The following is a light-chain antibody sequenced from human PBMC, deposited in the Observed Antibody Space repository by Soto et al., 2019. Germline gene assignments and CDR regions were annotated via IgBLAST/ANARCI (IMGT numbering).Light chain of an antibody. CDR3: QQYGSSPVT. CDR2: GAP. J-gene: IGKJ4*01. CDR1: QSISSSY. V-gene: IGKV3-20*01. Sequence: EIVLTQSPGTLSLSPGERATLYCRASQSISSSYLAWYQQIPGQAPRLLIYGAPVRATGIPDRFSGSGSGTDFTLTISRLEPEDFAVYFCQQYGSSPVTFGGGTKVDIK.